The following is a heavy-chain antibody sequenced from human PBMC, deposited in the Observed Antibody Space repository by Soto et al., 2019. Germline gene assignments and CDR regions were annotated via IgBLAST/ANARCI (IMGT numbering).Heavy chain of an antibody. D-gene: IGHD5-12*01. V-gene: IGHV3-48*03. CDR3: AREGYNYGRRIDY. J-gene: IGHJ4*02. Sequence: EVQLVEPGGGLVQPGGSLRLSCAASGFTFSSYEMHWVRQAPGRGLEWVSFITTSGSTIYYADSVKGRFIISRDNAKKSLYLRMNSLRPEDTAVYFCAREGYNYGRRIDYWGQGTLVSVSS. CDR1: GFTFSSYE. CDR2: ITTSGSTI.